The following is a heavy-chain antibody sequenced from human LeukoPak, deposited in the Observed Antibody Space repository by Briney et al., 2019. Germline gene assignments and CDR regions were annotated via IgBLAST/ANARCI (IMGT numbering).Heavy chain of an antibody. D-gene: IGHD3-22*01. V-gene: IGHV3-30*02. J-gene: IGHJ4*02. Sequence: GGSLRLSCAASGFTFSSYGMHWVRQAPGKGLEWVAFIRYDGSNKYYADSVKGRFTISRDNSNNTLYLQMNSLRAEDTAVYYCAKDLNYYDSSGYSLILDYWGQGTLVTVSS. CDR1: GFTFSSYG. CDR2: IRYDGSNK. CDR3: AKDLNYYDSSGYSLILDY.